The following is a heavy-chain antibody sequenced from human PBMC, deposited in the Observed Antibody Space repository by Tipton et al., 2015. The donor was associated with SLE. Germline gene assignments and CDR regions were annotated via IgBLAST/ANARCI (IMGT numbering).Heavy chain of an antibody. J-gene: IGHJ6*03. Sequence: TLSLTCTVSGDSITSSYWSWTRQPPGKGLEWIGYIYYTGSTNYSPSLKSRVTISLDTSKNQFSLKLSSVTAADTAVYYCARDGYGNGGEFSYYYLDVWGKGTTVTVSS. CDR3: ARDGYGNGGEFSYYYLDV. D-gene: IGHD5-18*01. CDR1: GDSITSSY. V-gene: IGHV4-59*01. CDR2: IYYTGST.